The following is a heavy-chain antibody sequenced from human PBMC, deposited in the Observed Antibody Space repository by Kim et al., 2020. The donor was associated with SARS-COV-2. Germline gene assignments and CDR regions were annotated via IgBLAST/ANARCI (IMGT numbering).Heavy chain of an antibody. CDR3: ARSGGITGTTFSPLDY. J-gene: IGHJ4*02. D-gene: IGHD1-7*01. Sequence: SLKSRVTISVDTSKNQFSLKLSSVTAADTAVYYCARSGGITGTTFSPLDYWGQGTLVTVSS. V-gene: IGHV4-31*02.